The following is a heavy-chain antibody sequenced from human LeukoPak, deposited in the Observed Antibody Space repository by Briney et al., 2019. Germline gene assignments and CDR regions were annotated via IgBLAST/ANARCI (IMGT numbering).Heavy chain of an antibody. CDR2: MNPNSGNT. J-gene: IGHJ3*02. CDR3: ARVFTGDDAFDI. V-gene: IGHV1-8*01. D-gene: IGHD3-16*01. CDR1: GYTFTSYD. Sequence: GASVKVSCKASGYTFTSYDINWVRQATGQGLEWKGWMNPNSGNTGYAQKFQGRVTMTRNTSISTAYMELSSLRSEDTAVYYCARVFTGDDAFDIWGQGTMVTVSS.